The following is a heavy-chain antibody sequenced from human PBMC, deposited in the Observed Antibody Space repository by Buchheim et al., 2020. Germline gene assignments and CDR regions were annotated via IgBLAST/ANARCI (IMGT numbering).Heavy chain of an antibody. J-gene: IGHJ5*02. CDR1: GGSFSGYY. V-gene: IGHV4-34*01. CDR2: IYYSGST. D-gene: IGHD3-3*01. Sequence: QVQLQQWGAGLLKPSETLSLTCAVYGGSFSGYYWSWIRQHPGKGLEWIGYIYYSGSTYYNPSLKSRVNISVDTSKNQFPLKLSSVTAADTAVYYCASTYYDFWSGYWNWFDPWGQGTL. CDR3: ASTYYDFWSGYWNWFDP.